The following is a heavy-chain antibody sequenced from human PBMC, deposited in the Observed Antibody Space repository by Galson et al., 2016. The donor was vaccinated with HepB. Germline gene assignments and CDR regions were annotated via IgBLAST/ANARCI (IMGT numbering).Heavy chain of an antibody. D-gene: IGHD2-2*01. J-gene: IGHJ3*02. CDR3: ARPLIGTRGALDI. CDR2: VYTSGNT. V-gene: IGHV4-4*07. Sequence: ETLSLTCTVSGGSIRSYYWSWIRQPAGKGLEWIGRVYTSGNTNYNPSLKSRISMSVDTTKNQFSLKLYSVTAADTAVYYCARPLIGTRGALDIWGQGTMVTVSS. CDR1: GGSIRSYY.